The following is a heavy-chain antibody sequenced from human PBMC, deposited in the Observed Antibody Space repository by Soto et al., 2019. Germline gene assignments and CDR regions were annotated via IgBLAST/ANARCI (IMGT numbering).Heavy chain of an antibody. Sequence: SVKVSCKASGGTFSSYTISWVRQAPGQGLEWMGRIIPILGIANYAQKFQGRFTITADKSTSTAYMELSSLRSEDTAVYYCTTEDPVRDYYGMDVWGQGTTVTVSS. CDR3: TTEDPVRDYYGMDV. J-gene: IGHJ6*02. CDR2: IIPILGIA. V-gene: IGHV1-69*02. D-gene: IGHD3-10*01. CDR1: GGTFSSYT.